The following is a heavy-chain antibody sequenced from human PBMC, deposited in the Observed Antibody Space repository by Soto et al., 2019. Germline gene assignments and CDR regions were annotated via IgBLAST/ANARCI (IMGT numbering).Heavy chain of an antibody. CDR2: IYHSGTT. CDR3: ARDMPYAAGSLAGCDY. J-gene: IGHJ4*02. CDR1: GDSITGSY. D-gene: IGHD1-26*01. V-gene: IGHV4-59*01. Sequence: QVQLRESGPGLVKPSETLSLTCTVSGDSITGSYWSWIRQPPGKTLEWIGYIYHSGTTTYNHSLKRRVSISVDTSKNQFSLRLTSVIAADTAVYYCARDMPYAAGSLAGCDYWGQGILVTVSS.